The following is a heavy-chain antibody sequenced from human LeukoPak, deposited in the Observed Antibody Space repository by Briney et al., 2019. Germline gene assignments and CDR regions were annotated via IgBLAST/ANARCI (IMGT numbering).Heavy chain of an antibody. V-gene: IGHV3-23*01. CDR1: GFTFSSYA. Sequence: PGGSLRLSCAASGFTFSSYAMSWVRQAPGKGLEWVLAISGSGGSTYYADSVKGRFTISRDNSKNTLYLQMNSLRAEDTAVYYCAKLDVATSWMDYYYGMDVWGQGTTVTVFS. CDR3: AKLDVATSWMDYYYGMDV. D-gene: IGHD2-2*03. J-gene: IGHJ6*02. CDR2: ISGSGGST.